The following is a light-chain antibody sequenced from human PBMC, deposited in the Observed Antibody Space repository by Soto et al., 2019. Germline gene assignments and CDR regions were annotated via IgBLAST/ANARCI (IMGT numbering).Light chain of an antibody. V-gene: IGKV1-5*01. CDR1: QSISIW. Sequence: DIQMTQSPSTLSASVGDRATITCRASQSISIWLAWYQQKPGKAPNILIYDASTLVSGVPSRFSGSGSGTEFTLTISSLQPDDVATYDCQQYNNYFSWTFGQGTKVEIK. J-gene: IGKJ1*01. CDR2: DAS. CDR3: QQYNNYFSWT.